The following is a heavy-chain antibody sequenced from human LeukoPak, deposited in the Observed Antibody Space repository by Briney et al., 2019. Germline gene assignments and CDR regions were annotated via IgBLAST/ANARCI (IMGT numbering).Heavy chain of an antibody. CDR2: IYYSGST. Sequence: SETLSLTCTVSGGSISSSSYYWGWIRQPPGKGLEWIGSIYYSGSTYYNPSLKSRVTISVDTSKNQFSLKLSSVTAADTAVYYCASTYYGDYVLSYYFDYWSQGTLVTVSS. CDR1: GGSISSSSYY. V-gene: IGHV4-39*01. D-gene: IGHD4-17*01. CDR3: ASTYYGDYVLSYYFDY. J-gene: IGHJ4*02.